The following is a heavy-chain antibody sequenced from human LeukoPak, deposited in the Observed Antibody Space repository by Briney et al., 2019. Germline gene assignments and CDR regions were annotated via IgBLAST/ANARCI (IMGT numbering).Heavy chain of an antibody. CDR2: IIPILDTA. CDR1: GGTFSSYN. V-gene: IGHV1-69*08. J-gene: IGHJ4*02. CDR3: ARDRENTYYYDSSAYSFDY. Sequence: SVKVSCKASGGTFSSYNISWVRQAPGQGLEWMGRIIPILDTAKYAQKFQGRVTITADKSTSTAYMELSSLRSEDTAMYYCARDRENTYYYDSSAYSFDYWGQGTLVTVSS. D-gene: IGHD3-22*01.